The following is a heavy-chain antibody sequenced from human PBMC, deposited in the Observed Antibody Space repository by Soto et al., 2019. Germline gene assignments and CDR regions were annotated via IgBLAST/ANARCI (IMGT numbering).Heavy chain of an antibody. CDR3: ARVSPRGSYIRVYYFDY. V-gene: IGHV1-2*02. CDR2: INPNSGGT. J-gene: IGHJ4*02. CDR1: GYTFTGYY. D-gene: IGHD1-26*01. Sequence: QVQLVQSGAEVKKPGASVKVSCKASGYTFTGYYMHWVRQAPGQGLEWMGWINPNSGGTNYAQKFQGRVTMTRDTSISTAYMELSRLRSDDTAVYYCARVSPRGSYIRVYYFDYWGQGTLVTVSS.